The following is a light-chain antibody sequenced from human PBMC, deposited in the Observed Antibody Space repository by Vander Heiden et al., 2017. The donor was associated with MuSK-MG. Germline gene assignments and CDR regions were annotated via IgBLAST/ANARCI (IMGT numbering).Light chain of an antibody. CDR1: QNINTY. CDR3: QQRANWAQT. Sequence: EIVLTQSPGTLSLSPGERATLSGRARQNINTYLAWYQQKPGQAPRLLIYDASNRATGIPARFSGYGSGTDFTLTISSQEPEDVAVYFCQQRANWAQTFGQGTKLEIK. J-gene: IGKJ2*01. V-gene: IGKV3-11*01. CDR2: DAS.